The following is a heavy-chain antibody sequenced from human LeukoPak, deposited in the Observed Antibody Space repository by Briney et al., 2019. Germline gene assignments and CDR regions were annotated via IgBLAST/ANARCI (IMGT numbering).Heavy chain of an antibody. Sequence: ASVKVSCKASGYTFTGYYMHWERQAPGQGLEWMGWINPNSGGTNYAQKFQGRVTMTRDTSISTAYMELSRLRSDDTAVNYCAIGGIVGATLDYWGQGTLVTVSS. CDR3: AIGGIVGATLDY. CDR2: INPNSGGT. J-gene: IGHJ4*02. V-gene: IGHV1-2*02. CDR1: GYTFTGYY. D-gene: IGHD1-26*01.